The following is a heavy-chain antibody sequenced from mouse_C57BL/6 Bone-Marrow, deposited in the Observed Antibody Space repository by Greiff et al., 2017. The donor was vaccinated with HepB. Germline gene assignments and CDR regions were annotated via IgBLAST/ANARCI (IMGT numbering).Heavy chain of an antibody. CDR2: ICSGGDYI. CDR3: TRDRVGSSFAY. CDR1: GFTFSSYA. D-gene: IGHD1-1*01. J-gene: IGHJ3*01. V-gene: IGHV5-9-1*02. Sequence: EVQLVESGAGLVKPGGSLKLSCAASGFTFSSYAMSWVRQTPEKRLEWVAYICSGGDYIYYADTVNGRFTISRDNARNTLYLQMSSLKSEDTAMYYCTRDRVGSSFAYWGQGTLVTVSA.